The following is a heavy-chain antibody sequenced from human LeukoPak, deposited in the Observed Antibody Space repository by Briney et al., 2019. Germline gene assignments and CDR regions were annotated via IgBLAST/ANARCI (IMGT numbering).Heavy chain of an antibody. CDR3: AKTSSGWYPFDY. CDR2: MSGGGGST. V-gene: IGHV3-23*01. D-gene: IGHD6-19*01. J-gene: IGHJ4*02. CDR1: GFTFSRYW. Sequence: PGGSLRLSCVGSGFTFSRYWLNWVRQAPGKGLEWVSGMSGGGGSTYYADSVKGRFTISRDKSKNTLYLQMNSLRAEDTAIYYCAKTSSGWYPFDYWGQGTLVTVSS.